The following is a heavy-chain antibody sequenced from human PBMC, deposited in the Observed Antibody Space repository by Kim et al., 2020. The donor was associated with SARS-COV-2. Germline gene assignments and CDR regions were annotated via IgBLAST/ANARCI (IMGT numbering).Heavy chain of an antibody. CDR1: GFTFSSYW. CDR3: ARDPVKAVAGIYYYYYGMDV. V-gene: IGHV3-74*01. Sequence: GGSLRLSCAASGFTFSSYWMHWVRQAPGKGLVWVSRINSDGSSTSYADSVKGRFTISRDNAKNTLYLQMNSLRAEDTAVYYCARDPVKAVAGIYYYYYGMDVWGQGTTVTVSS. J-gene: IGHJ6*02. CDR2: INSDGSST. D-gene: IGHD6-19*01.